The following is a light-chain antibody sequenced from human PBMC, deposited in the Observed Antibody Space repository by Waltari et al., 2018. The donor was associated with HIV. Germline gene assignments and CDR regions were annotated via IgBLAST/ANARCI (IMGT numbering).Light chain of an antibody. Sequence: DIQLTQAPSTLSASVGDIVTITCRASQSIDTSLAWYQQQPGKAPKLLIYKASSLNSGVPSRFSGRGSGTDFTLTISSLQSDDFATYYCQNYNAYATFGQGTKVEIK. J-gene: IGKJ1*01. CDR3: QNYNAYAT. V-gene: IGKV1-5*03. CDR2: KAS. CDR1: QSIDTS.